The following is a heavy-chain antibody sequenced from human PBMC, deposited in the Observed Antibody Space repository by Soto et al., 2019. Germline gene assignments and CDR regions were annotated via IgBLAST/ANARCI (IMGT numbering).Heavy chain of an antibody. CDR3: ARHDYTSSGNSYFDS. V-gene: IGHV4-39*01. J-gene: IGHJ4*02. CDR1: GGSVSSGSYY. CDR2: IDYRGST. Sequence: SETLCLTCTVSGGSVSSGSYYWSWIRQPPGKGLEWIGSIDYRGSTYNNPSLKSRVTMSVLTSKNQFSLKMTSVTAADTAVYYCARHDYTSSGNSYFDSWGQGTLVTVSS. D-gene: IGHD3-16*01.